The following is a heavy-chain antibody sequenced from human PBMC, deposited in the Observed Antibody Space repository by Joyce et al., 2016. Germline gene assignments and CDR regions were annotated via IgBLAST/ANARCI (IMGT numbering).Heavy chain of an antibody. Sequence: QVQLVESGGGVVQPGMSLGLSCAAPGFTFSIYGMHWVRQAPGKGVEWVAVISYDGSNKHYRDSVKGRFTISRDNSKNTLYLQMNDLRAEDTAVYYCAKFFMSATPSPNDAFDIWGQGTMVTVSS. D-gene: IGHD2-2*01. CDR1: GFTFSIYG. J-gene: IGHJ3*02. CDR2: ISYDGSNK. V-gene: IGHV3-30*18. CDR3: AKFFMSATPSPNDAFDI.